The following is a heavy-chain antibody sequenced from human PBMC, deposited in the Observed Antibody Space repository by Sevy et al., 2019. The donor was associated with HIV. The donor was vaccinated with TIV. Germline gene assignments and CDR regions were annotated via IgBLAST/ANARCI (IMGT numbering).Heavy chain of an antibody. V-gene: IGHV3-9*01. CDR1: GFTFDTYA. J-gene: IGHJ4*02. Sequence: SLKISCAASGFTFDTYAMHWVRQAPGKGLEWVSGINWIGAATGYADSVRGRFTISRDNAKNSLFLHMNSLRPEDTAFYCCAKDMGRGGTGTGLDYWGQGTLVTVSS. CDR3: AKDMGRGGTGTGLDY. D-gene: IGHD1-7*01. CDR2: INWIGAAT.